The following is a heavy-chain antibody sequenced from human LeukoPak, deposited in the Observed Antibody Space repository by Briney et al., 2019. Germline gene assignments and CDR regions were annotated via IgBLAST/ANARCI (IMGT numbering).Heavy chain of an antibody. V-gene: IGHV4-39*01. CDR2: IYYSGST. J-gene: IGHJ4*02. CDR1: GGSFSGYY. D-gene: IGHD2-15*01. CDR3: ARRAGYCSGGSCYSREGVLDY. Sequence: PSETLSLTCAVYGGSFSGYYWGWIRQPPGKGLEWIGSIYYSGSTYYNPSLKSRVTISVDTSKNQFSLKLSSVTAADTAVYYCARRAGYCSGGSCYSREGVLDYWGQGTLVTVSS.